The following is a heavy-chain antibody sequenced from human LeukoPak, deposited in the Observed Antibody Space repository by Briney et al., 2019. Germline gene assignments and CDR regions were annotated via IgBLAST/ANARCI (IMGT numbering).Heavy chain of an antibody. CDR2: SYSGGDT. CDR3: TRAPGSTWYSDY. D-gene: IGHD6-13*01. Sequence: GGSLRLSCAASGFTASSNYMNWGRQAPGKGLEWVSISYSGGDTYYADSVKGRFTISRDNSKNTLYLQMNSLRAEDTAVYYCTRAPGSTWYSDYWGQGTVVTVSS. J-gene: IGHJ4*02. CDR1: GFTASSNY. V-gene: IGHV3-66*02.